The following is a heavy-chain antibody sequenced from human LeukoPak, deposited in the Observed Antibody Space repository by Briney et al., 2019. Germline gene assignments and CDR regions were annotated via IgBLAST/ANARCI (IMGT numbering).Heavy chain of an antibody. CDR1: GFTVSINY. V-gene: IGHV3-66*01. CDR3: AKDLPGGMRSY. Sequence: PGGSLRLSCAASGFTVSINYMSWVRQAPGKGLEWVSVIYSGGSTYYADSVKGRFTISRDNSKNTLYLQMNSLRAEDTAVYYCAKDLPGGMRSYWGQGTLVTVSS. D-gene: IGHD3-10*01. CDR2: IYSGGST. J-gene: IGHJ4*02.